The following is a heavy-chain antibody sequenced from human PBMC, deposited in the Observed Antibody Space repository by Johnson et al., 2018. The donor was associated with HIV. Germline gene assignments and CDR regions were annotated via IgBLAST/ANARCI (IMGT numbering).Heavy chain of an antibody. J-gene: IGHJ3*02. CDR3: ARGLAYCGGDCSNAFDI. CDR2: IKQDGSEK. CDR1: GFTFSSYG. D-gene: IGHD2-21*02. Sequence: VLLVESGGGLVQPGGSLRLSCAASGFTFSSYGMHWVRQAPGKGLEWVANIKQDGSEKNYVDSVKGRFIISRDNSKNTLYLQMNSLRAEDTAVYYCARGLAYCGGDCSNAFDIWGQGTMVTVSS. V-gene: IGHV3-7*01.